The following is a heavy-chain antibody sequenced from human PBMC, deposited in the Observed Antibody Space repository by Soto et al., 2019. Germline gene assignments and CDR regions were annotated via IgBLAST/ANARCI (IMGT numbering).Heavy chain of an antibody. Sequence: QVQLVQSGAEVKKPESSVKVSCKASGGTFSSYAISWVRQAPGQGLEWMGGIIPILGSAKYAQKFQDRVTITADESTSTTYMELSSLRSEDAAVYYCASRERVYAFDIWGQGTMVTVSS. V-gene: IGHV1-69*01. CDR1: GGTFSSYA. CDR3: ASRERVYAFDI. D-gene: IGHD1-26*01. CDR2: IIPILGSA. J-gene: IGHJ3*02.